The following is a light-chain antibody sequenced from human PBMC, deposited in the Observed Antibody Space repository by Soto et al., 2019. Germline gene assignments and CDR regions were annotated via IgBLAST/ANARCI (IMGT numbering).Light chain of an antibody. CDR1: QSINNW. J-gene: IGKJ4*01. CDR3: QQYNSYTGLT. Sequence: DIQMTQSPSSLSASVGDRVAITCRASQSINNWLAWYQLKPGKAPKLLIYDASSLESGVPSRFSGSGSGTEFTLTISSLQPDDFATYYCQQYNSYTGLTFGGGTKVDIK. CDR2: DAS. V-gene: IGKV1-5*01.